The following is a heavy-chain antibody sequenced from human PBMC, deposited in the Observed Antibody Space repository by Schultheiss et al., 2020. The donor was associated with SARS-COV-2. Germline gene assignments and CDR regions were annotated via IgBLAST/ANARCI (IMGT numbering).Heavy chain of an antibody. Sequence: KVSCKASGGTFSSYAISWVRQAPGQGLEWMGGIIPIFGTANYAQKFQGRVTITADESTSTAYMELSSLTSEDTAVYYCATGPTVYGVRAGLHWGQGTLVTVSS. CDR3: ATGPTVYGVRAGLH. CDR2: IIPIFGTA. D-gene: IGHD2-2*01. J-gene: IGHJ4*02. CDR1: GGTFSSYA. V-gene: IGHV1-69*01.